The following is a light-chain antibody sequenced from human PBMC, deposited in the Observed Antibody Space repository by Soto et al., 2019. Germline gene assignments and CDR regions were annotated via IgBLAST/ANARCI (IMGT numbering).Light chain of an antibody. Sequence: EIVLTQSPATLSLSPGERATLSCRASQSVSSYLAWYQQKPGQAPRLLIYDASNRATGIPARFSGSGSGTDFTLTISSLEPDDFAVYYCQQYGSSTPGTFGQGTKVDIK. J-gene: IGKJ1*01. CDR3: QQYGSSTPGT. CDR1: QSVSSY. CDR2: DAS. V-gene: IGKV3-11*01.